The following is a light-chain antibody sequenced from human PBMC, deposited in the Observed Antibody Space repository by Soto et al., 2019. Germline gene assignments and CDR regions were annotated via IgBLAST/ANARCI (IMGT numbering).Light chain of an antibody. CDR1: QSISSW. J-gene: IGKJ1*01. Sequence: DIQMTQSPSTLSVSVGDRVTITCRASQSISSWLAWYQQKPGKAPKLLIYDASSLESGVPSRFSGRGSGTEFTLTISSLRPDDFATYYCQQYNSYWTFGQGTKVDIK. CDR2: DAS. V-gene: IGKV1-5*01. CDR3: QQYNSYWT.